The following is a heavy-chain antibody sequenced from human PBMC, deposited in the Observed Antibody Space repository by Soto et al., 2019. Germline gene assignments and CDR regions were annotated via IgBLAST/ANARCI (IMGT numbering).Heavy chain of an antibody. D-gene: IGHD5-12*01. J-gene: IGHJ4*02. CDR3: AKEGPWPTCYDY. Sequence: GGSLRLSCAASGFTVSSNYMSWVRQAPGKGLGWVSAISGSGGSTYYADSVKGRFTISRDNSKNTLYLQMNSLRAEDTAVYYCAKEGPWPTCYDYWGQGTLVTVSS. CDR2: ISGSGGST. CDR1: GFTVSSNY. V-gene: IGHV3-23*01.